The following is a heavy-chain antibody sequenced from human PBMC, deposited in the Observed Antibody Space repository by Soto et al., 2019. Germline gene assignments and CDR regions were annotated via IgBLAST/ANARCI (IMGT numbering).Heavy chain of an antibody. D-gene: IGHD1-20*01. V-gene: IGHV4-39*01. CDR2: IDYSGTA. Sequence: SETLSLTCTVSSGSISVTNVFWGWVRQPPGKGLEWIGNIDYSGTAYFSPSLATRVTFHVDTSKNQFSLTLYSVTAADTAVYYCARITGRHLDYWGQGVLVTVSS. J-gene: IGHJ4*02. CDR1: SGSISVTNVF. CDR3: ARITGRHLDY.